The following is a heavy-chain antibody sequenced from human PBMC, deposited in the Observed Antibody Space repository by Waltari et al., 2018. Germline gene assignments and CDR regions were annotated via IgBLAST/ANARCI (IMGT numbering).Heavy chain of an antibody. V-gene: IGHV3-20*04. CDR2: INWNGGST. CDR3: ARDKFPNNYYYYGMDV. Sequence: EVQLVESGGGVVRPGGSLRLPCAASGFTFDDYGMSWVRQAPGKGLEWVSGINWNGGSTGYADSVKGRFTISRDNAKNSLYLQMNSLRAEDTALYYCARDKFPNNYYYYGMDVWGQGTTVTVSS. CDR1: GFTFDDYG. D-gene: IGHD2-21*01. J-gene: IGHJ6*02.